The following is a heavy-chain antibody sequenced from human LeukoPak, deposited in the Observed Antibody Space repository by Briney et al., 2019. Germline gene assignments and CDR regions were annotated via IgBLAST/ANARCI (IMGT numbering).Heavy chain of an antibody. V-gene: IGHV3-33*06. Sequence: PGGSLRLSCAASGFTFSSYGMHWVRQAPGKGLEWVAVIWYDGSNKYYADSVKGRFTISRDNSKNTLYLQMNSLRAEDTAVYYCAEDFHPSGSDAFDIWGQGTMVTVSS. CDR3: AEDFHPSGSDAFDI. CDR1: GFTFSSYG. D-gene: IGHD1-26*01. J-gene: IGHJ3*02. CDR2: IWYDGSNK.